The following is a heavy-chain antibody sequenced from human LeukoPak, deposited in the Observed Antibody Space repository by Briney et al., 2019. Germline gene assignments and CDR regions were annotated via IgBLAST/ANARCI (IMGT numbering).Heavy chain of an antibody. J-gene: IGHJ4*02. CDR3: ARNPPYCTSTSCYNDY. D-gene: IGHD2-2*02. Sequence: GGSVKVSCKASGYTFTIYYMHWVRQAPGQGLEWMGWINPNSGATSYAQRFQGRVTMTRDTSISTASMELSGLTSDDTAVYYCARNPPYCTSTSCYNDYWGQGTLVTVSS. V-gene: IGHV1-2*02. CDR2: INPNSGAT. CDR1: GYTFTIYY.